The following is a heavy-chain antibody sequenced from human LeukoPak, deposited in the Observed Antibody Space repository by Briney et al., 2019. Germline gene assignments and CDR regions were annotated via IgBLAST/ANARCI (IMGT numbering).Heavy chain of an antibody. CDR3: AVGGVYLRGGAEAFDI. Sequence: SETLSLTCTVSGGSISSSNWWSWVRQPPGKGLEWIGEIYHSGSTNYNPSLKSRVTISVDKSKNQFSLKLSSVTAADTAVYYCAVGGVYLRGGAEAFDIWGQGTMVTVSS. V-gene: IGHV4-4*02. J-gene: IGHJ3*02. CDR2: IYHSGST. CDR1: GGSISSSNW. D-gene: IGHD3-10*01.